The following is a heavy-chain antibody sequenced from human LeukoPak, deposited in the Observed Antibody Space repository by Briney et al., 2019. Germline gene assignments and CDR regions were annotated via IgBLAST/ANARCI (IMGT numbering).Heavy chain of an antibody. D-gene: IGHD3-22*01. CDR2: IIPIFGTA. J-gene: IGHJ4*02. Sequence: SVKVSCKASGGTFSNFAISWVRQAPGQGLEWMGGIIPIFGTANYAQKFQGRVTITADKSTSTAYMELSSLRSEDTAVYYCASPGDSSGSWSYWGQGTLVTVSS. CDR1: GGTFSNFA. CDR3: ASPGDSSGSWSY. V-gene: IGHV1-69*06.